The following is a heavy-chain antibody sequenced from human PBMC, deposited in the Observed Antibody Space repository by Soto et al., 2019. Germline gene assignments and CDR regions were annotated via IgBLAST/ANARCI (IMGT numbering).Heavy chain of an antibody. CDR1: GASINSEY. CDR2: AFYGGST. Sequence: PSETLSLTCSVSGASINSEYWSWVRQPPGQGLEWIGYAFYGGSTYYSPSLKSRLTISIDTSKSQFSLRLNSVTTADTAVYYCARVFLSYLYDYFYYMAVWGQGTSVPVSS. V-gene: IGHV4-59*01. J-gene: IGHJ6*03. D-gene: IGHD1-26*01. CDR3: ARVFLSYLYDYFYYMAV.